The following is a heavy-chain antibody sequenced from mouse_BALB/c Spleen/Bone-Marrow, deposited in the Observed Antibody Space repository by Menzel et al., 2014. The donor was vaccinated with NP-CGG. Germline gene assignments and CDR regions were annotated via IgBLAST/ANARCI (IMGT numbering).Heavy chain of an antibody. Sequence: VQLQQSGAELVKPGASVKLSCKASGYTFNSYYMYWVKQRPGQGLEWIGEINPSSGGINFNEKFKSKATLTVDKSSSTAYMQLSSLTSEDSAVYYCTREGAYWGQGTLVTVSA. CDR1: GYTFNSYY. V-gene: IGHV1S81*02. CDR2: INPSSGGI. CDR3: TREGAY. J-gene: IGHJ3*01.